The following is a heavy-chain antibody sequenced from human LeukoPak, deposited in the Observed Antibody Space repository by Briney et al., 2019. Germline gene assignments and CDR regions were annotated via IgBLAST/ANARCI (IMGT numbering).Heavy chain of an antibody. J-gene: IGHJ4*02. Sequence: GGSLRLSCAASGFTFSSYEMNWVRQAPGKGLEWVSYISSSSTTIYYADSVKGRFTISRDNAKNSLYLQMNSLRAEDTAVYYCARVLHKRNYDSSTYYGYWGQGTLVTVSS. CDR2: ISSSSTTI. D-gene: IGHD3-22*01. CDR1: GFTFSSYE. V-gene: IGHV3-48*03. CDR3: ARVLHKRNYDSSTYYGY.